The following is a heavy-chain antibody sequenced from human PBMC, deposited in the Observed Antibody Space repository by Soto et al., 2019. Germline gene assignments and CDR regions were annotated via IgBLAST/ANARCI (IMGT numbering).Heavy chain of an antibody. CDR2: INAGNGNT. V-gene: IGHV1-3*01. CDR3: ARDYYDSRPVNWFDP. J-gene: IGHJ5*02. D-gene: IGHD3-22*01. CDR1: GYTFTSYA. Sequence: GASVKVSCKASGYTFTSYAMHWVRQAPGQRLEWMGWINAGNGNTKYSQKFQGRVTITRDTSASTAYMELSSLRSEDTAVYYCARDYYDSRPVNWFDPWGQGTLVTVSS.